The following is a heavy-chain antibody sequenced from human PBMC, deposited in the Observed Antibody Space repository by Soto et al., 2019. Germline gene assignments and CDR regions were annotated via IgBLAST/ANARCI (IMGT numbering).Heavy chain of an antibody. CDR2: IIPMFGTT. D-gene: IGHD1-26*01. J-gene: IGHJ4*02. CDR3: AREGYSGSYYDY. V-gene: IGHV1-69*01. Sequence: QVQLVQSGPEVKKPGFSVKVSCKASVCPFTSSAINWVRQAAGQGLEWMGGIIPMFGTTNYAQKFQGRVTITADESTSTAYMELSSMRSEDTAIYYCAREGYSGSYYDYWGQGTLVTVSS. CDR1: VCPFTSSA.